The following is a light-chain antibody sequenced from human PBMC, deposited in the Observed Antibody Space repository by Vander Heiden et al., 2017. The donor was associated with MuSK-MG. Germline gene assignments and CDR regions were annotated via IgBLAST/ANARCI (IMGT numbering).Light chain of an antibody. V-gene: IGKV3-11*01. CDR3: QQRSHWPPIT. Sequence: VLTQSPATLSLSPGERATLSCRASQSIASYLAWYQQKPGQAPRLLIYDASNRATGIPARFSGSGYGTDFTLTISNLEPEDFAVYYCQQRSHWPPITFGGGTKVEIK. CDR1: QSIASY. CDR2: DAS. J-gene: IGKJ4*01.